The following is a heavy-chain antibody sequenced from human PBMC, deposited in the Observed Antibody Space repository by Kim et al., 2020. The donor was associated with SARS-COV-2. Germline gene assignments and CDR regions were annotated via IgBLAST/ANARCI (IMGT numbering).Heavy chain of an antibody. J-gene: IGHJ4*02. Sequence: YAEKFQGRVTMTRDTSTNPVYMELGSLRSEDTAVYYCTGPAGSTPNYFDYWGRGTLVTVSS. V-gene: IGHV1-46*01. CDR3: TGPAGSTPNYFDY.